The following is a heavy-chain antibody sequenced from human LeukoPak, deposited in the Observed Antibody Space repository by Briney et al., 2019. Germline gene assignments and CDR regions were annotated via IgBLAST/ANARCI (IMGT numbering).Heavy chain of an antibody. J-gene: IGHJ4*02. CDR3: ARARGTTLDY. Sequence: SETLSLTCTVSGYSISSGHYWAWIRQSPEKGLEWIASMFHSGSTYYNPSLKSRVTTSADTSKNEFSLKLSSVTAADTAVYYCARARGTTLDYWGQGTLVTVSS. CDR1: GYSISSGHY. CDR2: MFHSGST. D-gene: IGHD3-16*01. V-gene: IGHV4-38-2*02.